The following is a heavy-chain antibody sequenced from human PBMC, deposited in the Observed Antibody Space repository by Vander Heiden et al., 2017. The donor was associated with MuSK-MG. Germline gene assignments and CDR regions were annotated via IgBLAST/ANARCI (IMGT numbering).Heavy chain of an antibody. V-gene: IGHV3-23*01. J-gene: IGHJ4*02. CDR2: ISGSGGMT. CDR3: VKRPKTAADGPFDY. CDR1: GHTLRSYG. D-gene: IGHD2-21*02. Sequence: EVQLLVSGGGLAQFGVSLRLSCAVSGHTLRSYGMSWVRQETGKGLEWVSSISGSGGMTFYTDSVKGRFTVSRDNSKNTLVLQMNSLRADDTALYYCVKRPKTAADGPFDYWGQGTLVTGSS.